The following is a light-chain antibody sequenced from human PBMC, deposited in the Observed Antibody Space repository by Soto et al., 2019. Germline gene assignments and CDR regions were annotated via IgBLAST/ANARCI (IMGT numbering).Light chain of an antibody. CDR2: SNN. Sequence: QSVLTQPPSASGTPGQRVTISCSGSSSNIGSNTVNWYQQLPGTAPKLLIYSNNQRPSGVPDRFSGSKSGTSASLAISGLQSEDEVEYYCAAWDDSLNGYVFGTGTKVTV. CDR1: SSNIGSNT. V-gene: IGLV1-44*01. CDR3: AAWDDSLNGYV. J-gene: IGLJ1*01.